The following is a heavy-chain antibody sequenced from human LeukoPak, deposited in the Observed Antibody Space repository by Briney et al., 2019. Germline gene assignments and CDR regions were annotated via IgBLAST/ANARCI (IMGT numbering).Heavy chain of an antibody. CDR3: AREPGGYSYGNNWFDP. Sequence: PGGSLRLSCAASGFTFSSYEMNWVRQAPGKGLEWVSYISSSGSTIYYADSVKGRFTISRDNAKNSLYLQMNSLRAEDAAVYYCAREPGGYSYGNNWFDPWGQGTLVTVSS. CDR2: ISSSGSTI. V-gene: IGHV3-48*03. D-gene: IGHD5-18*01. J-gene: IGHJ5*02. CDR1: GFTFSSYE.